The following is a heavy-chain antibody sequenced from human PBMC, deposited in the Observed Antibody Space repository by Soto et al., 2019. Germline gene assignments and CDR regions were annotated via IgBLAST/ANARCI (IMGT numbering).Heavy chain of an antibody. CDR2: INHSGST. CDR1: GGSFSGYY. Sequence: SETLSLTCAVTGGSFSGYYWSWIRQPPGKGLEWIGEINHSGSTNYNPSLKSRVTISVDTSKNHFSLKLSSVTAADTAVYYCARGCLVYDYVWGSYRINDYFDYWGQGTLVTVSS. D-gene: IGHD3-16*02. J-gene: IGHJ4*02. CDR3: ARGCLVYDYVWGSYRINDYFDY. V-gene: IGHV4-34*01.